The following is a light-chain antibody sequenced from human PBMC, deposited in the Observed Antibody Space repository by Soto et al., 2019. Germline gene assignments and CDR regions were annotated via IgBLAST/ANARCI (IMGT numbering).Light chain of an antibody. Sequence: QSVLTQPASVSGSPGQSITVSCTGTRSDVGGYKYVSWYQHQSGRAPKLIIYEVSNRPSGVSDRFSGSKSGNTASLTISGLQTEDEADYYCSSYTSSNTLVFGGGTQLTVL. V-gene: IGLV2-14*01. CDR3: SSYTSSNTLV. CDR1: RSDVGGYKY. CDR2: EVS. J-gene: IGLJ7*01.